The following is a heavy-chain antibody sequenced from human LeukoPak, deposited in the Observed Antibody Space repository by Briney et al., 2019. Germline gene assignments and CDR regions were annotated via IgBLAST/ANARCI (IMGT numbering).Heavy chain of an antibody. CDR1: GFTLSSYP. D-gene: IGHD2-21*01. J-gene: IGHJ4*02. CDR3: ARGYSISY. V-gene: IGHV3-7*01. Sequence: GGSLRLSCAASGFTLSSYPMTWVRQAPGRGLEWVANIKDDGSERNYVDSVKGRFTISRDNAKNSLYLQMDSLRAEDTAVYYCARGYSISYWGQGTLVTVSS. CDR2: IKDDGSER.